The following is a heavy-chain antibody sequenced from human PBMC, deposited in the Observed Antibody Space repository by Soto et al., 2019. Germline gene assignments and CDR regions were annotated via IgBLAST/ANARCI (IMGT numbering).Heavy chain of an antibody. V-gene: IGHV5-51*01. D-gene: IGHD6-13*01. CDR1: GYSFTSYW. CDR3: ARHGVAAAGKPYYYGMDV. J-gene: IGHJ6*02. CDR2: IYPGDSDT. Sequence: GESLKISCKGSGYSFTSYWIGWVRQMPGKGLEWMGIIYPGDSDTRYSPSFQGQVTISADKSISTAYLQWSSLKASDTAMYYCARHGVAAAGKPYYYGMDVWGQGTTVTVSS.